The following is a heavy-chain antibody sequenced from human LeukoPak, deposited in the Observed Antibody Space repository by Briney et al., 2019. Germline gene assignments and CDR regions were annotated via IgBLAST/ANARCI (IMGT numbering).Heavy chain of an antibody. CDR1: GLPFYDYG. V-gene: IGHV3-20*04. CDR3: ASTIFGVFDP. CDR2: LNWNGGST. D-gene: IGHD3-3*01. Sequence: GGSLKLPCEASGLPFYDYGMSWVRQAPGKGLGWVSGLNWNGGSTGYADSVKGRFPISRDNAKNSLYLQMNSLRAEDTALYYCASTIFGVFDPWGQGTLVTVSS. J-gene: IGHJ5*02.